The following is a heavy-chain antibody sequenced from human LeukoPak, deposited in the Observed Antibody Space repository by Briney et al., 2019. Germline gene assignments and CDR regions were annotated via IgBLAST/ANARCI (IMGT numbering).Heavy chain of an antibody. CDR1: RFTFSNYW. Sequence: GGSLRLSCAASRFTFSNYWISWVRQAPGKGLECVANIKQDGSEKYYVDSVKGRFTISRDNAKNSLYLQINTLRAEDTDVYYCARRRAVIPNTWFDLWGQGTLVTVSS. CDR3: ARRRAVIPNTWFDL. V-gene: IGHV3-7*05. CDR2: IKQDGSEK. D-gene: IGHD3-22*01. J-gene: IGHJ5*02.